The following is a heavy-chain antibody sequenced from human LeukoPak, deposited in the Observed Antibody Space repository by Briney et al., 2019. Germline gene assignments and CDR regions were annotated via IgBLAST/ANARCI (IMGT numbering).Heavy chain of an antibody. Sequence: PGGSLRLSCAASGFSFSGYWMTWVRQAPGQGLEWVANIKQDGSETSYVTSVRGRFTISRDNAKNSLYLQMNNLRVEDTAVYFCAREEVKAFDNWGQGTLVTVSS. V-gene: IGHV3-7*03. CDR3: AREEVKAFDN. J-gene: IGHJ4*02. CDR1: GFSFSGYW. CDR2: IKQDGSET.